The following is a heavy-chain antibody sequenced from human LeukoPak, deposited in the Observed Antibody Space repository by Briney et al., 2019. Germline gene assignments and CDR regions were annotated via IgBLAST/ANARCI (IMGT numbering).Heavy chain of an antibody. V-gene: IGHV3-7*01. J-gene: IGHJ6*03. CDR2: IKQDGSEK. CDR1: GFPFSSYW. CDR3: ARDAPGLRFLEWSMDV. D-gene: IGHD3-3*01. Sequence: GSLRLSCAASGFPFSSYWMSWVRQAPGKGLEWVANIKQDGSEKYYVDSVKGRFTISRDNAKNSLYVQMNSLRAEDTAVYYCARDAPGLRFLEWSMDVWGKGTTVTVSS.